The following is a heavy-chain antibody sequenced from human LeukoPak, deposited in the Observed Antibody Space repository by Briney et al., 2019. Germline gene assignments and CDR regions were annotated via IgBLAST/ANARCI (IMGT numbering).Heavy chain of an antibody. V-gene: IGHV4-31*03. D-gene: IGHD5-18*01. J-gene: IGHJ6*03. Sequence: PSETLSLTCTVSGGSINSGAHLWSWIRQHPGKGLEWIGYIYYSGSTHYNPSLKSRISMSVDASKNQFSLKLTSVTAADTAVYYCARDGGGYTYGGDYYYYMDVWGKGTTVTVSS. CDR1: GGSINSGAHL. CDR3: ARDGGGYTYGGDYYYYMDV. CDR2: IYYSGST.